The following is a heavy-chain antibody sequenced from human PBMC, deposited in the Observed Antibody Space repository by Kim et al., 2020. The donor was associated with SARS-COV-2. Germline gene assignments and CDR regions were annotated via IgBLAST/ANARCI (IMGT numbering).Heavy chain of an antibody. J-gene: IGHJ4*02. D-gene: IGHD6-6*01. V-gene: IGHV1-18*04. CDR1: GYTFTSYG. Sequence: ASVKVSCKASGYTFTSYGISWVRQAPGQGLEWMGWISACNGNTNYAQKLQGRVTMTTDTSTSTAYMELRSLRSDDTAVYYCARDPESIAARRRFDYWGQGTLVTVSS. CDR3: ARDPESIAARRRFDY. CDR2: ISACNGNT.